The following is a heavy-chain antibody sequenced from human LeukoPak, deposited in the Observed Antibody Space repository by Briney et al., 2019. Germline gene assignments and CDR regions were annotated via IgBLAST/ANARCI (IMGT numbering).Heavy chain of an antibody. CDR2: ISYDGSSK. CDR1: GFTFSSYA. V-gene: IGHV3-30*04. D-gene: IGHD4-17*01. CDR3: ARGEPYGERPFDY. Sequence: GGSLRLSCAASGFTFSSYAMHWVRQAPGKGLEWVAVISYDGSSKYYADSVKGRFTISRDNSKNTLYLQMNSLRAEDTAVYYCARGEPYGERPFDYWGQGTLVTVSS. J-gene: IGHJ4*02.